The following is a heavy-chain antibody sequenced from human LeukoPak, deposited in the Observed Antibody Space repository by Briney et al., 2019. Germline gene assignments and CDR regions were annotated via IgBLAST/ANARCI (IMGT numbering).Heavy chain of an antibody. CDR3: ARAYLGYYYYYMDV. CDR2: INHSGST. CDR1: GGSFSGYS. J-gene: IGHJ6*03. D-gene: IGHD2/OR15-2a*01. Sequence: SETLSLTCAVYGGSFSGYSWSWIRQPPGKGLEWIGEINHSGSTNHNPSLKSRVTISVDTSKNQFSLKLSSVTAADTAVFYCARAYLGYYYYYMDVWGKGTTVTVSS. V-gene: IGHV4-34*01.